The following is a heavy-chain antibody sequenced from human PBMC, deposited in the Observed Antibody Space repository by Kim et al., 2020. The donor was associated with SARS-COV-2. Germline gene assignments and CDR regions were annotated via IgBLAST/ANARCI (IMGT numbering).Heavy chain of an antibody. Sequence: GGSLRLSCAASGFTFSSYGMHWVRQAPGKGLEWVAVIWYDGSNKYYADSVKGRFTISRDNSKNTLYLQMNSLRAEDTAVYYCAREGRNWNDFLAVWWFDPWGQGTLVTVSS. CDR1: GFTFSSYG. CDR3: AREGRNWNDFLAVWWFDP. V-gene: IGHV3-33*01. CDR2: IWYDGSNK. D-gene: IGHD1-20*01. J-gene: IGHJ5*02.